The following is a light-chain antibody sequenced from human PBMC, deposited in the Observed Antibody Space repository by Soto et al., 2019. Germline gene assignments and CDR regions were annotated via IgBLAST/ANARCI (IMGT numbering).Light chain of an antibody. V-gene: IGLV2-14*03. CDR3: SSYATSGANVI. J-gene: IGLJ2*01. CDR2: EVA. Sequence: LTQPASVSGSPGQSITISCTGTNSDVGAYPYVSWYQQHPGNAPKLLIYEVADRPSGVSDRFSGSKSGNTASLTISALQAEDEAVYYCSSYATSGANVIFGEGTKVTVL. CDR1: NSDVGAYPY.